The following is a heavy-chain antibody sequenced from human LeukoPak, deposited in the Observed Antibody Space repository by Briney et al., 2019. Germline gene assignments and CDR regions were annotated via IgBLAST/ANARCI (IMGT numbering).Heavy chain of an antibody. CDR1: GYSISSGYY. V-gene: IGHV4-38-2*02. Sequence: SGTLSLTCTVSGYSISSGYYWGWIRQPPGKGLEWIGSIYHSGSTYYNPSLKSRVTISVDTSKNQFSLKLSSVTAADTAVYYCAKDFPQVPQDYYDSICYFDYWGQGTLVTVSS. CDR3: AKDFPQVPQDYYDSICYFDY. CDR2: IYHSGST. D-gene: IGHD3-22*01. J-gene: IGHJ4*02.